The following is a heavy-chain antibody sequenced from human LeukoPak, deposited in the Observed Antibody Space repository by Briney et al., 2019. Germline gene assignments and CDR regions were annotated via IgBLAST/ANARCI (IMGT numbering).Heavy chain of an antibody. J-gene: IGHJ4*02. CDR3: AKDSPGCSSTSCYFHY. Sequence: QPGGSLRLSCAASGFTVSSNYMSWVRQAPGKGLEWVSVIYSGGSTYYADSVKGRFTISRDNSKNTLYLQMNSLRADDTAVYYCAKDSPGCSSTSCYFHYWGQGSLVIVSS. V-gene: IGHV3-66*01. D-gene: IGHD2-2*01. CDR2: IYSGGST. CDR1: GFTVSSNY.